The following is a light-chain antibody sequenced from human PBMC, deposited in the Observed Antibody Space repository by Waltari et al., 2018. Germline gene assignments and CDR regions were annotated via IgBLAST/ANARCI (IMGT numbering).Light chain of an antibody. CDR3: QQYYSNPLT. J-gene: IGKJ4*01. CDR2: WAS. CDR1: QSVLYSSNNKNY. V-gene: IGKV4-1*01. Sequence: DIVMTQSPDSLAVSLGERATINCKSSQSVLYSSNNKNYLAWYQQKPGQHPKLLIYWASTRESGVPDRFSGSGSGTDFTLTISSLQAEDVAVYYCQQYYSNPLTFGGGTKVEIK.